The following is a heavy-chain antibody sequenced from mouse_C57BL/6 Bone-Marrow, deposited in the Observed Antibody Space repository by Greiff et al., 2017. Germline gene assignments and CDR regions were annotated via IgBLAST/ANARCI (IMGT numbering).Heavy chain of an antibody. CDR1: GFNIKNTY. J-gene: IGHJ2*01. CDR3: ARTTVVANRWDY. D-gene: IGHD1-1*01. CDR2: IDPANGNT. Sequence: VQLQQSVAELVRPGASVKLSCTAPGFNIKNTYMHWVKQRPEQGLEWIGRIDPANGNTKYAPKFQGKATLTADKSSNTAYLRLSSLTSEDTAIYYCARTTVVANRWDYWGQGTTLTVSS. V-gene: IGHV14-3*01.